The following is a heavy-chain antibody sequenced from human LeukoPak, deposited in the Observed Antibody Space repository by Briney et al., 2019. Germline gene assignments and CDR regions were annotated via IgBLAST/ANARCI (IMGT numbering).Heavy chain of an antibody. CDR1: GYTLTEVS. Sequence: ASVKVSCKVSGYTLTEVSMHWVRQAPGKGREWMGGFDLEDGETIYAQKFQGRVTMTEDTSTDTAYMELSSLRSEDTAVYYCAVVGATDNYFDYWGQGTLVTVSS. V-gene: IGHV1-24*01. J-gene: IGHJ4*02. CDR3: AVVGATDNYFDY. D-gene: IGHD1-26*01. CDR2: FDLEDGET.